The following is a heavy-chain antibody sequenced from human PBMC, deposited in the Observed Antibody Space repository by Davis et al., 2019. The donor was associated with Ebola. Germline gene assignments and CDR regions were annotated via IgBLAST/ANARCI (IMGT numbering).Heavy chain of an antibody. V-gene: IGHV6-1*01. Sequence: SQTPSLTCAISGDSVSSHSAAWNWIRQSPSGGLEWLGRTYYRSKWYNDYAVPVKSRIIINPDTSKNQFSLQLNSVTPEDTAVYYCARGYSGSASRFDYWGQGALVTVSS. J-gene: IGHJ4*02. CDR1: GDSVSSHSAA. CDR3: ARGYSGSASRFDY. CDR2: TYYRSKWYN. D-gene: IGHD1-26*01.